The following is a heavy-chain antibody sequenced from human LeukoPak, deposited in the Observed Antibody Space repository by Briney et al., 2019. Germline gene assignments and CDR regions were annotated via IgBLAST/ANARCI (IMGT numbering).Heavy chain of an antibody. Sequence: SVKVSCKASGGTFSSYTISWVRQAPGQGLEWMGGIIPILGIANYAQKFQGRVTITADKSTSTAYMELSSLRSEDTAVYYCARGKYCSSTSCRYIDAFDIWGQGTMVTVSS. CDR3: ARGKYCSSTSCRYIDAFDI. J-gene: IGHJ3*02. D-gene: IGHD2-2*01. CDR1: GGTFSSYT. CDR2: IIPILGIA. V-gene: IGHV1-69*10.